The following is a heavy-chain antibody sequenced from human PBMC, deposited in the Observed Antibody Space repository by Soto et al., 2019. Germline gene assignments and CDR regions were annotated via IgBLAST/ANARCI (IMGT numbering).Heavy chain of an antibody. CDR1: GFTFSSYA. Sequence: GGSLRLSCAASGFTFSSYAMSWVRQAPGKGLEWVSAISGSGGSTYYADSVKGRFTISRDNSKNTLYLQMNSLRAEDTAVYYCAKGYSGYDWYYYYGMDVWGQGTTVTVSS. D-gene: IGHD5-12*01. J-gene: IGHJ6*02. V-gene: IGHV3-23*01. CDR2: ISGSGGST. CDR3: AKGYSGYDWYYYYGMDV.